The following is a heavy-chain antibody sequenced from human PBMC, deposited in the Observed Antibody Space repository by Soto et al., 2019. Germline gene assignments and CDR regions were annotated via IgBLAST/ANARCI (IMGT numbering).Heavy chain of an antibody. Sequence: GGSLRLSCAASGFTYSNFWMTWVRQAPGKGLEWVANIKFDGSEKYYVDSVKGRFTISRDNAKNSLDLQMISLRAEDTAVYYCVRGGGAFDIGGRGTMVTVSS. J-gene: IGHJ3*02. V-gene: IGHV3-7*01. D-gene: IGHD2-15*01. CDR2: IKFDGSEK. CDR3: VRGGGAFDI. CDR1: GFTYSNFW.